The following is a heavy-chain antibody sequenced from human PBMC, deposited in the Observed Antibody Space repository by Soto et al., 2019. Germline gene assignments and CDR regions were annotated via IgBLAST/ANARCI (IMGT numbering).Heavy chain of an antibody. V-gene: IGHV1-2*02. CDR2: INPNSGGT. D-gene: IGHD3-10*01. J-gene: IGHJ4*02. CDR1: GCTFTGYY. CDR3: ARSESRWFWELPIDY. Sequence: ASVKVSCKASGCTFTGYYMHWVRPAPVQGLEWMVWINPNSGGTNYAQKFQGRVTMTRDTSISTAYMELSRLRSDDTAVYYCARSESRWFWELPIDYSAQGTLVTVSS.